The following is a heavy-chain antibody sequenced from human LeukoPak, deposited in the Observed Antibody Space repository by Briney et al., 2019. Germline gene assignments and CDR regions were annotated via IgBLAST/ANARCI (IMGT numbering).Heavy chain of an antibody. J-gene: IGHJ6*02. V-gene: IGHV3-48*04. Sequence: GGSLRLSCAASGFTFSTYSLNWVRQAPGMGLEWVSYLGRSGTTIYYSDSVKGRFTISRDNAKNSLYLQMNSLRAEDTAVYYCARDSGESYAMDVWGQGTTVTVSS. CDR3: ARDSGESYAMDV. CDR1: GFTFSTYS. D-gene: IGHD2-21*01. CDR2: LGRSGTTI.